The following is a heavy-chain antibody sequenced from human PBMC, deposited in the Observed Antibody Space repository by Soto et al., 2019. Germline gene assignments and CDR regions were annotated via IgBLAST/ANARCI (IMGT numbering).Heavy chain of an antibody. CDR1: GFTFSNYW. D-gene: IGHD3-22*01. CDR2: KKQDGSEK. V-gene: IGHV3-7*01. CDR3: ARSRSLTTFDY. Sequence: EVQLVESGGGLVQPGGSQRLSCAASGFTFSNYWMTWVRQAPAKGLEWVANKKQDGSEKYYVDSVKGRFTISRDNAKNSLYLQMNSLSAKDTAVYYCARSRSLTTFDYWGQGTLVTVSS. J-gene: IGHJ4*02.